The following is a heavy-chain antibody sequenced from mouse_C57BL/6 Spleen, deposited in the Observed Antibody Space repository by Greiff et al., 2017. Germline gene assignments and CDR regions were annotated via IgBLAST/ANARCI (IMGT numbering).Heavy chain of an antibody. CDR1: GYTFTSYW. D-gene: IGHD2-5*01. V-gene: IGHV1-5*01. CDR3: TRADYSKRFDY. J-gene: IGHJ2*01. Sequence: VQLKQSGTVLARPGASVKMSCKTSGYTFTSYWMHWVKQRPGQGLEWIGAIYPGNGDTSYNQKFKGKAKLTAFTSSSTAYMELSSLTNEDSAVSYCTRADYSKRFDYWGPGTTLTVSS. CDR2: IYPGNGDT.